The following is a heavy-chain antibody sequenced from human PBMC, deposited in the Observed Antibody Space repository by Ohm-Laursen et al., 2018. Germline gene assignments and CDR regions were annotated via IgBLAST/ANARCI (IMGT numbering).Heavy chain of an antibody. V-gene: IGHV4-59*01. J-gene: IGHJ4*02. D-gene: IGHD5-18*01. CDR2: IYYTGLT. CDR3: AREDSYGLAFGH. CDR1: GGSITYYS. Sequence: SDTLSLTCAVSGGSITYYSWSWIRQPPGKGLEWIGYIYYTGLTNYNPSLMSRLTISLDTSTNQFSLKLNSVTAADTAVYFCAREDSYGLAFGHWGQGTLVSVSS.